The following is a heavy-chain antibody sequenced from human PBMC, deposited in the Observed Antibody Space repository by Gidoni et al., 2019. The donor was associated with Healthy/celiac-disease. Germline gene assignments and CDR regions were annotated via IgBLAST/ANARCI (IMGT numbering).Heavy chain of an antibody. J-gene: IGHJ4*02. D-gene: IGHD5-18*01. CDR3: AHVDTAMAIDY. V-gene: IGHV2-5*01. Sequence: QITLKESGPTLVKPTQTLTLTCTFSGFSLSTSGVGVGWIRQPPGKALEWLALIYWNDDKRYTPSLKSRLTITKDTSKNQVVLTMTNMDPVDTATYYCAHVDTAMAIDYWGQGTLVTVSS. CDR1: GFSLSTSGVG. CDR2: IYWNDDK.